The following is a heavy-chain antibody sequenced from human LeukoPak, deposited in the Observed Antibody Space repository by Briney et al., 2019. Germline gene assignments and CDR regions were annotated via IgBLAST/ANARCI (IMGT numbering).Heavy chain of an antibody. CDR3: ARDQVAAAGHDY. CDR1: GFTFSDYY. CDR2: ISSSGSTI. J-gene: IGHJ4*02. D-gene: IGHD6-13*01. Sequence: SGGSLRLSCAASGFTFSDYYMSWIRQAQGKGLEWVSYISSSGSTIYYADSVKGRFTISRDNAKNSLYLQMNSLRAEDTAVYYCARDQVAAAGHDYWGQGTLVTVSS. V-gene: IGHV3-11*04.